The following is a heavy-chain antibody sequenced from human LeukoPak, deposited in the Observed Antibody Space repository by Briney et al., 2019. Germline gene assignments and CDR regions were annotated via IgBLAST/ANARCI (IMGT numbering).Heavy chain of an antibody. J-gene: IGHJ4*02. CDR3: ARFGGVIVIRVY. D-gene: IGHD3-16*02. V-gene: IGHV4-39*01. CDR2: IYYSGST. Sequence: PSETLSLTCTVSGGSISSSSYYWGWIRQPPGKGLEWIGSIYYSGSTYYNPPLKSRVTISVDTSKNQFSLKLSSVTAADTAVYYCARFGGVIVIRVYWGQGTLVTVSS. CDR1: GGSISSSSYY.